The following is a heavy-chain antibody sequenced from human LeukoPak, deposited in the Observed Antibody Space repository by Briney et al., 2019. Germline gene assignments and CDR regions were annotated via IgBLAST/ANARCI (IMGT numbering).Heavy chain of an antibody. CDR3: AKSSSGWSVYYFDY. CDR2: VSGSGGST. J-gene: IGHJ4*02. V-gene: IGHV3-23*01. D-gene: IGHD6-19*01. CDR1: GFTFSSYA. Sequence: PGGSLRLSCAASGFTFSSYAMSWVRQVPGEGLEWVSTVSGSGGSTYYADSVKGRFTISRDNSKNTLYLQMNSLRAEDTAVYFCAKSSSGWSVYYFDYWGQGTLVTVSS.